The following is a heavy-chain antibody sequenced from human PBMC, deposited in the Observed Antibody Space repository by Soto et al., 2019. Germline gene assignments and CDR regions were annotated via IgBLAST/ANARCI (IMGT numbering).Heavy chain of an antibody. CDR2: ISAYNGNT. J-gene: IGHJ3*02. D-gene: IGHD3-22*01. CDR3: ARDRTMIVVVRDAFDI. Sequence: ASVKVSCKVSGYTFTSYGISWVRQAPGQGLEWMGWISAYNGNTNYAQKLQGRVTMTTDTSTSTAYMELRSLRSDDTAVYYCARDRTMIVVVRDAFDIWGQGTMVTVSS. CDR1: GYTFTSYG. V-gene: IGHV1-18*01.